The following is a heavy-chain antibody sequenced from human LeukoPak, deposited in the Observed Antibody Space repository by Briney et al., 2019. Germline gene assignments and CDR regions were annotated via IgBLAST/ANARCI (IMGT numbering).Heavy chain of an antibody. V-gene: IGHV4-34*01. Sequence: SETLSLTCAVYGGSLSGHYWSWIRQSPGKGLEWIGDIHHDGRTKYSPSLRSRVSILLDTSKNEVSLRLTPVTAADTALYFCAREPVPQDYGDTVNAYDLWGQGTMVIVSS. CDR1: GGSLSGHY. D-gene: IGHD4-17*01. CDR2: IHHDGRT. J-gene: IGHJ3*01. CDR3: AREPVPQDYGDTVNAYDL.